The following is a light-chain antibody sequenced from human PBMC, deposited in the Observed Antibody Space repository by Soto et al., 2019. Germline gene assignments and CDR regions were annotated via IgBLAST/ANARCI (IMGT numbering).Light chain of an antibody. CDR2: DAS. Sequence: DIQMTQSPSTLSASVGDRVTITCRASQSISSWLAWYQQKPGKAPKLLIYDASILESGVPSRFSGSRSGKEFTLTISSLQPDDFATYNCQQYNSYSWTFGQGTKVEIK. CDR3: QQYNSYSWT. J-gene: IGKJ1*01. CDR1: QSISSW. V-gene: IGKV1-5*01.